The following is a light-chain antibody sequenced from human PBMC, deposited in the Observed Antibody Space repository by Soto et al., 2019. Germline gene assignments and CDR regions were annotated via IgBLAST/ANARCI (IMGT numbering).Light chain of an antibody. Sequence: EIVLTQSPGTVSLSPGERATLSCRASQSVRSSYLAWYQQKPGQAPRLLIYGASSRATGIPDRFSGSGSGTDFTLTISRLEPEDFAVYYCQQYGSSPATFDQGTKVDIK. CDR1: QSVRSSY. V-gene: IGKV3-20*01. CDR2: GAS. J-gene: IGKJ1*01. CDR3: QQYGSSPAT.